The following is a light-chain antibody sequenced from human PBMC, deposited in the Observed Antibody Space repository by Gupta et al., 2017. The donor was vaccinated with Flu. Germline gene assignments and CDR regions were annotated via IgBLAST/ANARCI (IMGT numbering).Light chain of an antibody. J-gene: IGLJ3*02. CDR2: EVS. CDR1: SSDVGGYNY. CDR3: SSYTSSSTLV. Sequence: QSALTQPASVSGSPGQSITISCTGTSSDVGGYNYVSWYQQHPGKAPNLMIYEVSNRPAGVSNRFSGSKSGNTASLTISGHQDEDEADYYCSSYTSSSTLVFGGGTKLTVL. V-gene: IGLV2-14*01.